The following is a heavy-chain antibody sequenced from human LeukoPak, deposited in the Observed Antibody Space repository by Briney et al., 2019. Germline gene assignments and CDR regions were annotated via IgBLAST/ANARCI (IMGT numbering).Heavy chain of an antibody. D-gene: IGHD3-10*01. CDR2: ISGSGGST. V-gene: IGHV3-23*01. CDR1: GFTFSSYA. CDR3: AKDWASMVRGAVDY. Sequence: QPGGSLRLSCAASGFTFSSYAMSWVRQAPGKGLEWVSAISGSGGSTYYADSVKGRFTISRDNSKNTLYLQMNSLGAEDTAVYYCAKDWASMVRGAVDYWGQGTLVTVSS. J-gene: IGHJ4*02.